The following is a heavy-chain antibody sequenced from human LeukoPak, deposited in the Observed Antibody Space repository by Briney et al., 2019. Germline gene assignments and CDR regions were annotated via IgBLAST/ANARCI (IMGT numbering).Heavy chain of an antibody. D-gene: IGHD2-8*02. J-gene: IGHJ4*02. CDR2: INPSDGAT. Sequence: ASVKVSCKASGYTFTMYYIHWVRQAPGQGLEWMGMINPSDGATTYAQRFQGRVTMTRDTSTSTAYMELSSLKSEDTAVYYCARLSETPAFYPGGRYLYLAYWGQGAQVTVSS. CDR3: ARLSETPAFYPGGRYLYLAY. CDR1: GYTFTMYY. V-gene: IGHV1-46*01.